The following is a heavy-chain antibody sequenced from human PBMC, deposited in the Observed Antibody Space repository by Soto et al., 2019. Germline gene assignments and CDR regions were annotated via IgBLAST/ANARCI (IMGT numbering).Heavy chain of an antibody. D-gene: IGHD6-19*01. V-gene: IGHV3-74*01. CDR1: GFTFSTYW. J-gene: IGHJ4*02. Sequence: GSLRLSCAASGFTFSTYWMSWVRQVPGKGLVWVSHIDNDGISTTYADSVKGRFTISRHNAKNTLYLQLNSLRAEDTALYYCARGYSSGPDYWGQGTLVTVSS. CDR3: ARGYSSGPDY. CDR2: IDNDGIST.